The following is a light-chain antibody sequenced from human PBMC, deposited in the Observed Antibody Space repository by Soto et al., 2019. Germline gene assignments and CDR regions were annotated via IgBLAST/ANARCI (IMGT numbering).Light chain of an antibody. CDR3: CSYTDIALDVV. CDR2: DVT. J-gene: IGLJ2*01. V-gene: IGLV2-14*01. Sequence: QSALTQPASVSGSPGQSITISCTGTSSDIGDYDYVSWYQHLPGKAPKLLIFDVTHRPSGVSDRFSGSKSGNTASLTISGARPEDEADYYCCSYTDIALDVVFGGGTKVTVL. CDR1: SSDIGDYDY.